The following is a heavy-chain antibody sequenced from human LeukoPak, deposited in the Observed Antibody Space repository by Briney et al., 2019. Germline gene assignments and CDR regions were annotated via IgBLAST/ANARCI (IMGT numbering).Heavy chain of an antibody. J-gene: IGHJ4*02. CDR1: GYTFTSYG. CDR2: INPNSGGT. Sequence: ASVKVSCKASGYTFTSYGISWVRQAPGQGLEWMGWINPNSGGTNYAQKFQGRVTMTRDTSISTAYMELSRLRSDDTAVYYCARGFSSAYWGQGTLVTVSS. V-gene: IGHV1-2*02. CDR3: ARGFSSAY. D-gene: IGHD6-19*01.